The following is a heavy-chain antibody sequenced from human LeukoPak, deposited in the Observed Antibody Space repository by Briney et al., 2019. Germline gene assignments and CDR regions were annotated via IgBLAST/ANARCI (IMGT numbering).Heavy chain of an antibody. J-gene: IGHJ4*02. V-gene: IGHV1-69*06. D-gene: IGHD6-6*01. CDR1: VGTFRTYT. Sequence: GASVTVSYMASVGTFRTYTINWVRQAAGQGREWMGGIIPIFGTTHYAQKFQGRVTITADKSTSTAYMELTSLTSQDTAVYYCARISSHSSSFVWGQGTLVTVSS. CDR3: ARISSHSSSFV. CDR2: IIPIFGTT.